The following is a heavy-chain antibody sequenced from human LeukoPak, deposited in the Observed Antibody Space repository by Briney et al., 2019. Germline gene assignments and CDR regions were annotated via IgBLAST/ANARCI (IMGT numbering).Heavy chain of an antibody. J-gene: IGHJ6*02. V-gene: IGHV3-30*18. CDR2: ISYDGSNK. Sequence: GRSLGLSCAASGFTFSSYGMHWVRQAPGKGLEWVAVISYDGSNKYYADSVKGRFTISRDNSKNTLYLQMNSLRAEDTAVYYCAKDGVVTPFYYYYGMDVWGQGTTVTVSS. CDR1: GFTFSSYG. D-gene: IGHD2-21*02. CDR3: AKDGVVTPFYYYYGMDV.